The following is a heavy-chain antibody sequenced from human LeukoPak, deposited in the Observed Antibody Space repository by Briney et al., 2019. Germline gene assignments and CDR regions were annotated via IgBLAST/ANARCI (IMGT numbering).Heavy chain of an antibody. Sequence: PSETLSLTCTVSGXSIRSYYWNWIRQPPGKGLEWIGYIYYSGNTNYNPYLKSRVTLSVDTSKTQFSLKLSSVTAADTAVYYCATDNSYGSGSYYTWGQGTLVTVSS. CDR1: GXSIRSYY. CDR3: ATDNSYGSGSYYT. D-gene: IGHD3-10*01. CDR2: IYYSGNT. V-gene: IGHV4-59*01. J-gene: IGHJ4*02.